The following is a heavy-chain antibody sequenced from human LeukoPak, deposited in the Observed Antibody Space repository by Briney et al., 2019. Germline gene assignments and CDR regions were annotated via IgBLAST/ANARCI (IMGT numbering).Heavy chain of an antibody. CDR2: ISSSGSTI. Sequence: GGSLRLSCAASGFTFSDYYMSWLRQAPGKGLEWVSYISSSGSTIYYADSVKGRFTISSDNAKNSMYLQMNSLRGEDTAVYYCARWSRVYSSSFTFDYWGQGTLVTVSS. J-gene: IGHJ4*02. D-gene: IGHD6-6*01. V-gene: IGHV3-11*04. CDR3: ARWSRVYSSSFTFDY. CDR1: GFTFSDYY.